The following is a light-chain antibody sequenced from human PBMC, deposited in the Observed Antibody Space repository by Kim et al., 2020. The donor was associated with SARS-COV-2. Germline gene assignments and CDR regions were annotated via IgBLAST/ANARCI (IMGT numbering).Light chain of an antibody. CDR1: QSISTY. V-gene: IGKV1-39*01. CDR2: GAS. Sequence: DIQMTQSPSSLSASVGDRVTITCRASQSISTYLNWYQQKPGKAPKLLIYGASNLPSGVPSRFSGSGSGTDFTRTISTLQPEDFGTYYCQQGYSNFGQGTKLEI. J-gene: IGKJ2*01. CDR3: QQGYSN.